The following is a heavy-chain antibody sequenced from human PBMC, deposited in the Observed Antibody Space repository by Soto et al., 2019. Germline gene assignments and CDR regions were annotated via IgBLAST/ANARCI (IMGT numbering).Heavy chain of an antibody. Sequence: GASVKVSCKASGFTFTSSAVQWVRQACGQRLEWIGWIVVGSGNTNYAQKFQERVTITRDMSTSTAYMELSSLRSEDTAVYYCAAADIAAAGYFQHWGQGTLVTVSS. CDR1: GFTFTSSA. CDR3: AAADIAAAGYFQH. CDR2: IVVGSGNT. J-gene: IGHJ1*01. D-gene: IGHD6-13*01. V-gene: IGHV1-58*01.